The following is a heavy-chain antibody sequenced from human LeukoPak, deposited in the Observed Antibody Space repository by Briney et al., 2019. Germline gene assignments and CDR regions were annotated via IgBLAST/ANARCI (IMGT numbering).Heavy chain of an antibody. J-gene: IGHJ4*02. V-gene: IGHV4-59*01. CDR3: ARSLRYYYASSGYYEI. CDR2: IYYSGST. D-gene: IGHD3-22*01. Sequence: SETLSLSCTVSGGTISSYGRSWIRQPPGKGLEWIGYIYYSGSTNYNPSLKSRVTMSVDTSKNQFSLKLSSVTAADTAVYYCARSLRYYYASSGYYEICGQGTLVTVSS. CDR1: GGTISSYG.